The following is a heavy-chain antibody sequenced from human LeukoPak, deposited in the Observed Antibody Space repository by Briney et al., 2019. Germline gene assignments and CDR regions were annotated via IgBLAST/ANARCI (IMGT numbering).Heavy chain of an antibody. D-gene: IGHD5-18*01. J-gene: IGHJ3*02. V-gene: IGHV1-24*01. CDR2: FDPEGGET. CDR3: ATLDPYNYGPRAHAFDI. Sequence: ASVKVSCKVSGYTLTELSMHWVRQAPGKGLEWMGGFDPEGGETIYAQKFQGRATMTGDTSTDTAYMELNSLRSEDTAVYYCATLDPYNYGPRAHAFDIWGQGTLVTVSS. CDR1: GYTLTELS.